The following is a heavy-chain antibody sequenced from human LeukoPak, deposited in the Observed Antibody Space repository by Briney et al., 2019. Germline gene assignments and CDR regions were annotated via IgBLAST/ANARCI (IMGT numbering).Heavy chain of an antibody. CDR3: ATLEVLLNY. CDR1: GYTFTDYY. J-gene: IGHJ4*02. D-gene: IGHD2-8*02. V-gene: IGHV1-2*02. Sequence: ASVKVSCRASGYTFTDYYMHWVRQAPGQGLEWMGWISPNSDGTNYAQKFQGRVTMTRDTSISTAYMELSRLRSDDTAFYYCATLEVLLNYWGQGTLVTVSS. CDR2: ISPNSDGT.